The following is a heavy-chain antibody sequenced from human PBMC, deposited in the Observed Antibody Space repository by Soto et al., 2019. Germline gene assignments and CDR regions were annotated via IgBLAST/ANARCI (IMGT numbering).Heavy chain of an antibody. CDR2: IIPTSGKA. CDR1: GGTFGSHA. V-gene: IGHV1-69*01. Sequence: QVQLVQSGAEVKKPGSSVTVSCKASGGTFGSHALSWLRQAPGQGLEWVGGIIPTSGKAIYAPRLQGRVTITAAESTNTAYTDRRSLIADDTAMYCCARDVQSYAGNAFDIWGKGTMVNVSS. D-gene: IGHD3-16*01. CDR3: ARDVQSYAGNAFDI. J-gene: IGHJ3*02.